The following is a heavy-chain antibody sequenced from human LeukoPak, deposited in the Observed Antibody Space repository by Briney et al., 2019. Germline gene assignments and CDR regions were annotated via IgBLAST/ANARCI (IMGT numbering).Heavy chain of an antibody. Sequence: ASVKVSCKTSGYTFTGYYLHWVRQAPGQGLEWMGWMRWNNPSSGGTNFAQRFQGRVTMTRDTSISTAYMGLYRLTSDDTAVYYCARGGYYYGLDVWGQGTTVTVSS. CDR1: GYTFTGYY. J-gene: IGHJ6*02. CDR3: ARGGYYYGLDV. V-gene: IGHV1-2*02. CDR2: MRWNNPSSGGT.